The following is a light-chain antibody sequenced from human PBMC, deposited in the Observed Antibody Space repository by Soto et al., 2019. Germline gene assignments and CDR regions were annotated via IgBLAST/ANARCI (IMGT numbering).Light chain of an antibody. CDR3: QQRSDWPT. CDR1: QTISTY. J-gene: IGKJ5*01. V-gene: IGKV3-11*01. CDR2: DAS. Sequence: EIVLTQSPATLSLSPVERATLSCRPSQTISTYLAWYQQKPGQAPRLLIYDASNRATGIPARFSGSGSGTDFTLTISSLEPEDFAVYYCQQRSDWPTFGQGTRLEIK.